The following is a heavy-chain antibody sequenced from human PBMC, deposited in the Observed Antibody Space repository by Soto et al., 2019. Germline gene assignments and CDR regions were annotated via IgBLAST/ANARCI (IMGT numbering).Heavy chain of an antibody. Sequence: QVQLVQSGAEVKKPGASVKVSCKASGYTFTSYGISWVRQAPGQGLEWMGWISAYNGNTNYAQKLQGRVTMTTDTATSTAYLELRSLRSDDTAVDYCARDGLSMVRGVMLDRYYYYGMDVWGQGTTVTVSS. CDR2: ISAYNGNT. V-gene: IGHV1-18*01. D-gene: IGHD3-10*01. J-gene: IGHJ6*02. CDR1: GYTFTSYG. CDR3: ARDGLSMVRGVMLDRYYYYGMDV.